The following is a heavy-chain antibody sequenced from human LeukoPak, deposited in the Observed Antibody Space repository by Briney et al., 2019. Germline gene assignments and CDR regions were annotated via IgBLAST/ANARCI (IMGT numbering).Heavy chain of an antibody. Sequence: PGRSLRLSCAASAFTFDDYAMHWVRQAPGKGLEWVSGISWNSGSIGYADSVKGRFTISRDNAKNSLYLQMNSLRAEDTALYYCAKEGYYYDSSGYSPGYFDYWGQGTLVTVSS. D-gene: IGHD3-22*01. CDR1: AFTFDDYA. V-gene: IGHV3-9*01. J-gene: IGHJ4*02. CDR2: ISWNSGSI. CDR3: AKEGYYYDSSGYSPGYFDY.